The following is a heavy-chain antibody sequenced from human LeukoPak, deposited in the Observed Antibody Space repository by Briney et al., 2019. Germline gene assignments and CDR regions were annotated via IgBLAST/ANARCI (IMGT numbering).Heavy chain of an antibody. V-gene: IGHV4-39*01. J-gene: IGHJ3*02. CDR3: ARRFTYYYDSNGYPRDAFDI. CDR1: GGSISSSSYY. D-gene: IGHD3-22*01. CDR2: IYYSGST. Sequence: SETLSLTCTVSGGSISSSSYYWGWIRQPPGRGLEWIGSIYYSGSTYYNPSLKSRVTISVDTSKNQFSLKLSSVTAAATALYYCARRFTYYYDSNGYPRDAFDIWGQGTMVTVSS.